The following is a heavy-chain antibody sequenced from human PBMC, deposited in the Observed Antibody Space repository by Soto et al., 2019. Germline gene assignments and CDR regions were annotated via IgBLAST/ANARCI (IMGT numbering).Heavy chain of an antibody. CDR3: AREVGGGRQYYFDY. CDR1: GYTCTGYY. V-gene: IGHV1-2*02. J-gene: IGHJ4*02. D-gene: IGHD3-16*01. Sequence: QVHLVQSGAEVKKPGASVKVSCKASGYTCTGYYIHWVRQAPGQGLEWMGWTNPSNGGTNYAQKFQGRVTMTRDTSLSIGYMELTTLRSDDTAVFYCAREVGGGRQYYFDYWGLGTLVTVSS. CDR2: TNPSNGGT.